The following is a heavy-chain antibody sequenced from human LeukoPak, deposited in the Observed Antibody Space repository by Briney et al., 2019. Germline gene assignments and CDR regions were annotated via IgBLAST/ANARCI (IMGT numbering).Heavy chain of an antibody. CDR2: IHTSGST. D-gene: IGHD2-15*01. Sequence: GGSLRLSCAASGFSVSGNHMSWVRQAPGKGLEGVSFIHTSGSTFYADSVEGRFTISRDNSKNTLYLQMNSLRAEDTAVYYCARGYCSGGSCSKFDYWGQGTLVTVSS. CDR3: ARGYCSGGSCSKFDY. V-gene: IGHV3-53*01. CDR1: GFSVSGNH. J-gene: IGHJ4*02.